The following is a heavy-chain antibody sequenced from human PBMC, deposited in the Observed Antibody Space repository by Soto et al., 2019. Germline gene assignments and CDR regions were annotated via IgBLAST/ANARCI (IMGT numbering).Heavy chain of an antibody. Sequence: GSSLRLSCAASGFTFSSYSMNWVRQAPGKGLEWVSSISSSSSYIYYADSVKGRFTMSRDNAKNSLYLQMNSLRAEDTAVYYCARFRAGYSSGWYQFYFEAFDIWGQGTMVTVSS. CDR1: GFTFSSYS. CDR2: ISSSSSYI. CDR3: ARFRAGYSSGWYQFYFEAFDI. D-gene: IGHD6-19*01. V-gene: IGHV3-21*01. J-gene: IGHJ3*02.